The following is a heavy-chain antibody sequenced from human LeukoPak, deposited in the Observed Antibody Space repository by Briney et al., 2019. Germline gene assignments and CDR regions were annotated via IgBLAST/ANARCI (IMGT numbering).Heavy chain of an antibody. CDR1: GGSISSGGYY. D-gene: IGHD3-22*01. Sequence: TSETLSLTCTVSGGSISSGGYYWSWIRQHPGKGLEWIGYIYYSGSTYYNPSLKSRVTISVDTSKNQFSLKLSSVTAADTAVYYCARAGYTMTVVVTQQNGAFDIWGQGTMVTVSS. CDR3: ARAGYTMTVVVTQQNGAFDI. J-gene: IGHJ3*02. CDR2: IYYSGST. V-gene: IGHV4-31*03.